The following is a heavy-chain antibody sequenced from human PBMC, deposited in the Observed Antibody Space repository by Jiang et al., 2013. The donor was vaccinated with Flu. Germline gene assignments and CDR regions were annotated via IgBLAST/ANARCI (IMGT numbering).Heavy chain of an antibody. CDR2: INPHIDSA. Sequence: QLVESGAEVKKPGASVKVSCETSGYIFTDYYMQWVRQAPGQGLEWMAIINPHIDSANYAQRFRGRVTVTRDTSTSTVYMELSSLTSEDTAVYYCARDRTGYNSFDYWGQGTLVTVSS. CDR1: GYIFTDYY. D-gene: IGHD5-24*01. J-gene: IGHJ4*02. CDR3: ARDRTGYNSFDY. V-gene: IGHV1-46*01.